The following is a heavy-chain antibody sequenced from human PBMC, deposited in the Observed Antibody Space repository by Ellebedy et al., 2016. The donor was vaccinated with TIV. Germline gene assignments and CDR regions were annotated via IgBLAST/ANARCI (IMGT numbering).Heavy chain of an antibody. CDR3: AREEMATIPFDY. CDR1: GFTFSGYT. V-gene: IGHV3-30-3*01. D-gene: IGHD5-24*01. CDR2: ISYDGSNK. J-gene: IGHJ4*02. Sequence: GESLKISCAASGFTFSGYTMHWVRQAPGKGLEWVAVISYDGSNKYYADSVKGRFTISRDNSKNTLYLQMNSLRAEDTAVYYCAREEMATIPFDYWGQGTLVTVSS.